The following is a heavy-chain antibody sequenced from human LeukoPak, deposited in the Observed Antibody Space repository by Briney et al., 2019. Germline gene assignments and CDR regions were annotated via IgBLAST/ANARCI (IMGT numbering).Heavy chain of an antibody. CDR1: GYTFTSSG. CDR3: AKNSSGGYSGY. D-gene: IGHD6-19*01. CDR2: ISTYNGYS. J-gene: IGHJ4*02. V-gene: IGHV1-18*01. Sequence: GASVKVSCKTSGYTFTSSGITWVRQAPGQGLEWMGWISTYNGYSKYAQNLQGRVTMTADTSTSTAYMELSSLRSDDTAVYYCAKNSSGGYSGYWGQGTLVTVSS.